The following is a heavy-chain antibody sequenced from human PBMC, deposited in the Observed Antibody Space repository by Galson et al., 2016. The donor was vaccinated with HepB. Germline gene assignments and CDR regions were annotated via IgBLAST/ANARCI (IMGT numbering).Heavy chain of an antibody. CDR2: INTNSGDT. D-gene: IGHD1-14*01. V-gene: IGHV1-18*04. Sequence: SVKVSCKASGYTFTRHGVSWVRQAPGQGLEWMGWINTNSGDTDYAQKLQGRVTMTTDTSTSTGYMELWSLRSDDTAVYYCARDPLVPKYRNGMDVWGPGTTVTVSS. CDR1: GYTFTRHG. CDR3: ARDPLVPKYRNGMDV. J-gene: IGHJ6*02.